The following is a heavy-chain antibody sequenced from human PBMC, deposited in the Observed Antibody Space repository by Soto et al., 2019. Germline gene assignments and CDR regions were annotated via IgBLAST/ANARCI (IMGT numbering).Heavy chain of an antibody. CDR1: GGTFSSYA. Sequence: SVKVSCKASGGTFSSYAISWVRQAPVQGLEWMGGIIPIFGSTNYAQKFQGRVTITADESTSTAYMELSSLRSEDTAVYYCATSLGIVVVTAIRYFDYWGQGALVTVSS. D-gene: IGHD2-21*02. CDR2: IIPIFGST. J-gene: IGHJ4*02. V-gene: IGHV1-69*01. CDR3: ATSLGIVVVTAIRYFDY.